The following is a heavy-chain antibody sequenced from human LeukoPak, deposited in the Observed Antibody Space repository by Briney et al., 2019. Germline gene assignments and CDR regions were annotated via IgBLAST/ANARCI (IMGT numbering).Heavy chain of an antibody. V-gene: IGHV1-2*02. CDR3: ARVGYYYDSSGYRSYYFDY. J-gene: IGHJ4*02. D-gene: IGHD3-22*01. CDR1: GYTFTGYY. Sequence: ASVKVSCKASGYTFTGYYMHWVRQAPGQGLEWMGWINPNSGGTNYAQKFQGRVTMTRDTSISTAYMELSRLRSDDTAVYYCARVGYYYDSSGYRSYYFDYWGQGTLVTVSS. CDR2: INPNSGGT.